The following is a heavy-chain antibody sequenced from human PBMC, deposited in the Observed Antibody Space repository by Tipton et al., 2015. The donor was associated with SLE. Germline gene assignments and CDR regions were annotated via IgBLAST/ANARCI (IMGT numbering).Heavy chain of an antibody. D-gene: IGHD5-12*01. Sequence: SLRLSCAASGFTFDDYGMSWVRQAPGKGLEWVSGINWNGGSTGYADSVKGRFTISRDNAKNSLYLQMNSLRAEDTALYYCARELGYDSSDAFDIWAKGQWSPSLQ. J-gene: IGHJ3*02. CDR1: GFTFDDYG. CDR3: ARELGYDSSDAFDI. CDR2: INWNGGST. V-gene: IGHV3-20*04.